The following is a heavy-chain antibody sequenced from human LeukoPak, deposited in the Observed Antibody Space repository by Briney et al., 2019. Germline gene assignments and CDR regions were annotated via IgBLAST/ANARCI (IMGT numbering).Heavy chain of an antibody. CDR1: GGSISSSSYY. V-gene: IGHV4-39*07. D-gene: IGHD3-16*01. CDR2: IYYSGST. J-gene: IGHJ4*02. CDR3: ARLNVNDYVWGSVFYFDY. Sequence: SETLSLTCTVSGGSISSSSYYWGWIRQPPGKGLEWIGSIYYSGSTYYNPSLKSRVTISVDTSKNQFSLKLSSVTAADTAVYYCARLNVNDYVWGSVFYFDYWGQGTLVTVSS.